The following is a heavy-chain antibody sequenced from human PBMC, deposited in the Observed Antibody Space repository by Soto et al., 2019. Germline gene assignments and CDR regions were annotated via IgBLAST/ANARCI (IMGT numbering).Heavy chain of an antibody. D-gene: IGHD6-13*01. CDR1: GGTFSSYR. J-gene: IGHJ4*02. CDR3: VRDSGAKLSSS. CDR2: IVPIYRTA. Sequence: QVQLMQSGAEVKKPGSSVKVSCKASGGTFSSYRINWVRQAPGQGLEWVGGIVPIYRTADYAQKFQGRVTITEDASARTSYMELRSLKSQDTAVYYCVRDSGAKLSSSWGQGTLVTVSS. V-gene: IGHV1-69*01.